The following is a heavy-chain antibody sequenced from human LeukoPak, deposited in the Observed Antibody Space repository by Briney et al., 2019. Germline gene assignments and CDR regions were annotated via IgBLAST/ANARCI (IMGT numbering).Heavy chain of an antibody. CDR2: ISGSGGST. Sequence: GGSLRLSCAASGFTFSSYGMSWVRQAPGKGLEWVSAISGSGGSTYYADSVKGRFTISRDNSKNTLYLQMNSLRDEDTAVYYCAARSGDLPYYLDYWGQGTLVTVSS. J-gene: IGHJ4*02. V-gene: IGHV3-23*01. CDR3: AARSGDLPYYLDY. D-gene: IGHD3-16*02. CDR1: GFTFSSYG.